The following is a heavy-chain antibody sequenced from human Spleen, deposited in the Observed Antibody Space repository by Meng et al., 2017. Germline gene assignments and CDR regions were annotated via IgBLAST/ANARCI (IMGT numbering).Heavy chain of an antibody. J-gene: IGHJ6*02. V-gene: IGHV1-46*01. D-gene: IGHD2-2*01. Sequence: ASVKVSCKASGYTFTSYYMHWVRQAPGQGLEWMGIINPSGGSTSYAQKFQGRVTMTRDTSTSTVYMELSSLRSEDTAVYYCARDHSTLYCSNARCSQRVYNYYAMDVWGQGTTVTVSS. CDR2: INPSGGST. CDR3: ARDHSTLYCSNARCSQRVYNYYAMDV. CDR1: GYTFTSYY.